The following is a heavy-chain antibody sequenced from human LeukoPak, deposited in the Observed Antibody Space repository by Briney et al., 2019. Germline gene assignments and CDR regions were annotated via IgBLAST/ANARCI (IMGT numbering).Heavy chain of an antibody. V-gene: IGHV3-23*01. Sequence: PGGSLRLSCAASGFTFSSYGMSWVRQAPGKGLEWVSAISGSGGSTYYADSVKGRFTISRDNSKNTLYLQMNSLRAEDTAVYYCAKIFLGATTSYFDYWGQGTLVTVSS. CDR2: ISGSGGST. CDR1: GFTFSSYG. J-gene: IGHJ4*02. CDR3: AKIFLGATTSYFDY. D-gene: IGHD1-26*01.